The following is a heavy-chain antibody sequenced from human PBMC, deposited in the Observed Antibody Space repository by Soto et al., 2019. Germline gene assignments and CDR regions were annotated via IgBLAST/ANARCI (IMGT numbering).Heavy chain of an antibody. CDR3: VRGGQPPSHPLDS. V-gene: IGHV3-53*01. CDR2: LYIGDSA. CDR1: GPDVGYSF. J-gene: IGHJ5*01. Sequence: PGGSLRLSCEISGPDVGYSFLIWIRQGPGGGLEWVSALYIGDSAYYADSVKGRFTISRDKTKNTLYLQMGSLRDNDTAVYYCVRGGQPPSHPLDSWGQGTLVTVSS.